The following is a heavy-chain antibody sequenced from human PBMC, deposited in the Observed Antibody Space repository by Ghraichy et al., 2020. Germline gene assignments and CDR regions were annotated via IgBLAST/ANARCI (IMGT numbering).Heavy chain of an antibody. CDR2: IYYSGST. Sequence: SLNISCTVSGGSISSGDYYWSWIRQPPGKGLEWIGYIYYSGSTYYNPSLKSRVTISVDTSKNQFSLKLSSVTAADTAVYYCARDGGYCSSTSCPGYWFDPWGQGTLVTVSS. CDR3: ARDGGYCSSTSCPGYWFDP. CDR1: GGSISSGDYY. D-gene: IGHD2-2*01. V-gene: IGHV4-30-4*01. J-gene: IGHJ5*02.